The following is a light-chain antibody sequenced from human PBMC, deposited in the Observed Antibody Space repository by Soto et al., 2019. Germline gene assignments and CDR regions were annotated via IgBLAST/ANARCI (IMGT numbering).Light chain of an antibody. J-gene: IGKJ3*01. V-gene: IGKV3-15*01. CDR2: GAS. Sequence: DIVMTQSPATLSVSPGERATLSCRASQSVSSNLAWYQQKPGQAPRLLIYGASTRATGIPATFSGSGSGTEFTLTISSLQSEDFAVYYGQQYNNWPPASTFGPGTKVDIK. CDR3: QQYNNWPPAST. CDR1: QSVSSN.